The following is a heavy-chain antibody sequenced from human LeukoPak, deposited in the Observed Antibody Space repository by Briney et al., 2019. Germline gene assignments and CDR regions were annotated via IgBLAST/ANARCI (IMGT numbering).Heavy chain of an antibody. D-gene: IGHD3-10*01. CDR3: AREQGGGSGSYYNP. Sequence: GGSLRLSRAASGFTFSSYSMNWVRQAPGKGLEWVSYISSSSSTIYYADSVKGRFTISRDNAKNSLYLQMNSLRAEDTAVYYCAREQGGGSGSYYNPWGQGTLVTVSS. CDR1: GFTFSSYS. V-gene: IGHV3-48*01. CDR2: ISSSSSTI. J-gene: IGHJ5*02.